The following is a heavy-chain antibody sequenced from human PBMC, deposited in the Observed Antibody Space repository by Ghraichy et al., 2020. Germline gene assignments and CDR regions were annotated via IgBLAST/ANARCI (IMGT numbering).Heavy chain of an antibody. V-gene: IGHV4-39*01. CDR1: GGSISSSSYY. J-gene: IGHJ3*02. Sequence: SQTLSRTCTVSGGSISSSSYYWGWIRQPPGKGLEWIGSIYYSGSTYYNPSLKSRVTISVDTSKNQFSLKLSSVTAADTAVYYCARQTAMVTDDAFDIWGQGTMVTVSS. CDR3: ARQTAMVTDDAFDI. CDR2: IYYSGST. D-gene: IGHD5-18*01.